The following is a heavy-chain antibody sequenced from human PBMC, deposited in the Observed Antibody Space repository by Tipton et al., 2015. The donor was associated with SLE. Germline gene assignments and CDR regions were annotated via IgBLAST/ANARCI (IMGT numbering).Heavy chain of an antibody. CDR3: VRGPRGSSGYPN. D-gene: IGHD3-22*01. CDR2: IDQSGST. CDR1: GGFFRDYF. V-gene: IGHV4-34*01. J-gene: IGHJ4*02. Sequence: GLVKPSETLSLICDVYGGFFRDYFWSWIRQPPGKGLEWIGEIDQSGSTNYNPSLKSRVTMSGDTSKNEFSLKLNSVTAADTAVYYCVRGPRGSSGYPNWGQGTLVTVSS.